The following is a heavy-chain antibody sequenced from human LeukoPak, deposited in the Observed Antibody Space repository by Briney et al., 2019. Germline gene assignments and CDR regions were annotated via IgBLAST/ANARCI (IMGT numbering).Heavy chain of an antibody. Sequence: GASVKVSCKASVYTFTSYYMHGVRQAPGQGLEWMGIISPSGASTTYAQKFQGRVTMTRDMSTSTVYMELSSLKSEDTAVYYCARGSSRSPRDAFDIWGQGTMVTVSS. CDR3: ARGSSRSPRDAFDI. J-gene: IGHJ3*02. V-gene: IGHV1-46*01. CDR2: ISPSGAST. CDR1: VYTFTSYY.